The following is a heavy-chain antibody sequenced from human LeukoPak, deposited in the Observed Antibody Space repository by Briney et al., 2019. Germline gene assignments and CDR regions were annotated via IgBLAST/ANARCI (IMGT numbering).Heavy chain of an antibody. CDR3: ARDANYHDSDAYYGALDI. CDR1: GGSIRSSSYY. CDR2: IYSSGTT. V-gene: IGHV4-61*01. Sequence: SETLSLTCTVSGGSIRSSSYYWSWIRQPPGKGLEWIGYIYSSGTTNYNPSLKSQITISLDTSKNQFSLKLSSVTAADTAVYYCARDANYHDSDAYYGALDIWGQGTLVTVSS. D-gene: IGHD3-16*01. J-gene: IGHJ3*02.